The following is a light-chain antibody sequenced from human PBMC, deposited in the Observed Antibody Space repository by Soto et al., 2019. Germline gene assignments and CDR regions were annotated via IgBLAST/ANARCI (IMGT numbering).Light chain of an antibody. CDR2: LEGSGSY. J-gene: IGLJ2*01. Sequence: QPVLTQSSSASASLGSSVKLTCTLSSGHRSYIIAWHQQQPGKAPRYLMKLEGSGSYNKGSGVPDRFSGSSSGADRYLTMSNLQSEDKADYYCETWDSNIRVFGGGTKLTVL. CDR1: SGHRSYI. CDR3: ETWDSNIRV. V-gene: IGLV4-60*03.